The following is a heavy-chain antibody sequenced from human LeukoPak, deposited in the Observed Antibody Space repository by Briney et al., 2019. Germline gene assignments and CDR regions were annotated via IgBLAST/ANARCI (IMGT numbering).Heavy chain of an antibody. J-gene: IGHJ4*02. CDR3: AKVGVVVPAATEFDH. V-gene: IGHV3-23*01. Sequence: TGGSLRLSCAASGFTFGSYAMSWVRQAPGKGLEWVSAISGSGGSTYYADSVKGRFTISRDNSKNTLYLQMNSLRAEDTAVYYCAKVGVVVPAATEFDHWGQGTLVTVSS. CDR1: GFTFGSYA. D-gene: IGHD2-2*01. CDR2: ISGSGGST.